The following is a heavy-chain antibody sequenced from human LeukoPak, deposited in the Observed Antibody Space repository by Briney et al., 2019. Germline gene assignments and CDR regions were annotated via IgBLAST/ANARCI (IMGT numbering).Heavy chain of an antibody. J-gene: IGHJ4*02. D-gene: IGHD6-6*01. Sequence: SETLSLTCAVSGGSISSGNWWTWVRQAPGKGLEWIGEIYHSGSTYYNPSLKSRVTISVDTSKNQFSLKQSSVTAADTAVYYCARIPEYSSSSGYYWGQGTLVTVSS. V-gene: IGHV4-4*02. CDR1: GGSISSGNW. CDR3: ARIPEYSSSSGYY. CDR2: IYHSGST.